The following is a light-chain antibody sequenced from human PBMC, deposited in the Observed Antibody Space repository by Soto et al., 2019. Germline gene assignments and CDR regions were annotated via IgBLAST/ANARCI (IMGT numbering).Light chain of an antibody. CDR1: QSVSSSY. CDR2: GAS. J-gene: IGKJ4*01. CDR3: QQYGSSPA. V-gene: IGKV3-20*01. Sequence: IVMTQSPATLSVSPGETATLSCRASQSVSSSYLAWYQQKPGQAPRLLIYGASSRATGIPDRFSGSGSGTDFTLTISRLEPEDFAVYYCQQYGSSPAFGGGTKVDIK.